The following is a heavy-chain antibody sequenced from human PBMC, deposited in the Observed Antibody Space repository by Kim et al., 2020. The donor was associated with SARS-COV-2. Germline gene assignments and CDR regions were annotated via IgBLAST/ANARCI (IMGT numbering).Heavy chain of an antibody. J-gene: IGHJ6*03. D-gene: IGHD3-3*01. CDR3: ASDRKGGYDFWSGYPENSYYMDV. CDR2: IYYSGSN. CDR1: GGSISSGGYY. V-gene: IGHV4-31*03. Sequence: SETLSLTCTVSGGSISSGGYYWSWIRQHPGKGLEWIGYIYYSGSNYYNPSLKSRVTISVDTSKNQFSLKLSSGTAADTAVYYCASDRKGGYDFWSGYPENSYYMDVWGKGTTVTVSS.